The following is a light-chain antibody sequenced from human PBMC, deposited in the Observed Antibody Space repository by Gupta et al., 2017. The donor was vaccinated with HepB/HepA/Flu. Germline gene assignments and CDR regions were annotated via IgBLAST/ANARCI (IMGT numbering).Light chain of an antibody. J-gene: IGKJ2*04. Sequence: DIQLTQSPSTLSASVGDRVTITCRASQSVSSWLARYQQKPGKAPKLLIYKASSLESGVPPRFSGSGSGPEFTLTISSLQADDFATYYCQQGSRFGQGTKLENK. CDR3: QQGSR. CDR2: KAS. CDR1: QSVSSW. V-gene: IGKV1-5*03.